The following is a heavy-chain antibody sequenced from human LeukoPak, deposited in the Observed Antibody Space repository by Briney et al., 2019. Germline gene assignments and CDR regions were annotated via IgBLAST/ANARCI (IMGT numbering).Heavy chain of an antibody. D-gene: IGHD2-15*01. CDR2: ISSNDDTT. CDR3: AAEREKSCNGGTCLGAYSYYMAV. Sequence: GGSLRLSCAASGVTVSSYALHWVRQAPGRGLEFVSGISSNDDTTYYANSVKGRFIISRENSQNTVFLHMGSLRPEDTAIYYCAAEREKSCNGGTCLGAYSYYMAVWGKGTAVAVSS. CDR1: GVTVSSYA. V-gene: IGHV3-64*01. J-gene: IGHJ6*03.